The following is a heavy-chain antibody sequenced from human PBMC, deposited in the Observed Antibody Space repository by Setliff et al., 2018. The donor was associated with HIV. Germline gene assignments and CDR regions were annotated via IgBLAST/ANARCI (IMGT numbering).Heavy chain of an antibody. Sequence: ASVKVSCKASGYTFTSYGISWVRQAPGQGLEWMGWISAYSGNTNYAQKLQGRVTMTTDTSTSTAYMELRSLRSDDTAVYYCARVAWYYSFWSGLGDAFDIWGQGTVVTVSS. D-gene: IGHD3-3*01. CDR3: ARVAWYYSFWSGLGDAFDI. V-gene: IGHV1-18*01. J-gene: IGHJ3*02. CDR1: GYTFTSYG. CDR2: ISAYSGNT.